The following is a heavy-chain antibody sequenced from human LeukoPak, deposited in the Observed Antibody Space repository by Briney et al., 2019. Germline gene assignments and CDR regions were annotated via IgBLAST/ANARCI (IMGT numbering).Heavy chain of an antibody. J-gene: IGHJ4*02. CDR3: ARPLSPYQYYFAY. Sequence: ASVKVSCKASGFTFTAYYMHWVRQAPGEGLEWMGCINPHTGDTNYAQKFQGRVSLTRDTSISTAYMELSRLRSDDTAIYYCARPLSPYQYYFAYWGQGSLITVSS. CDR1: GFTFTAYY. D-gene: IGHD2/OR15-2a*01. V-gene: IGHV1-2*02. CDR2: INPHTGDT.